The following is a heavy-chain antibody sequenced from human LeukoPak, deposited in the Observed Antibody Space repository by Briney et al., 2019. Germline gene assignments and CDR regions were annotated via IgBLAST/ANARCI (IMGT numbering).Heavy chain of an antibody. CDR1: GDSVSGVY. Sequence: SETLSLTCTVSGDSVSGVYWSWIRQPPGKGLEWIGYVYYSGDTNYNPSLKSRVTMSLDTSKNQVSLRLSSVTAADTAVYYCARHPFATPFDYWGRGTLXTVSS. D-gene: IGHD2-15*01. CDR2: VYYSGDT. J-gene: IGHJ4*02. V-gene: IGHV4-59*08. CDR3: ARHPFATPFDY.